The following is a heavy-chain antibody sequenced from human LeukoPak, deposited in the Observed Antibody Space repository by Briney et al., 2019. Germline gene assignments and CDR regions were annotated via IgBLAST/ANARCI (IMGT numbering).Heavy chain of an antibody. Sequence: GESLKISCKGSGYSFTSYWIGWVRQMPGKGLEWMGIIYPGDSDTRYSPSFQAQVTISADKSISTAYLQWSSLKASDTAMYYCATYWHYYDSSGYYPFDYWGQGTLVTVSS. CDR2: IYPGDSDT. D-gene: IGHD3-22*01. J-gene: IGHJ4*02. CDR1: GYSFTSYW. CDR3: ATYWHYYDSSGYYPFDY. V-gene: IGHV5-51*01.